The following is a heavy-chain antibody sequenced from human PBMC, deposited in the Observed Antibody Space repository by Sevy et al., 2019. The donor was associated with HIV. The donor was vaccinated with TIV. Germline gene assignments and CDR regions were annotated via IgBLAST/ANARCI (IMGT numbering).Heavy chain of an antibody. Sequence: SETLSLTCTVSSGSINNYYWNWVRQSPGKGLEWVGYIDDSGTTKYNASLKSRVTMSVDKSKNHFSLRLSTVTAADTAIYYCARAIGVWRTHPFDYWGQGALVTVSS. CDR2: IDDSGTT. J-gene: IGHJ4*02. V-gene: IGHV4-59*01. CDR1: SGSINNYY. CDR3: ARAIGVWRTHPFDY.